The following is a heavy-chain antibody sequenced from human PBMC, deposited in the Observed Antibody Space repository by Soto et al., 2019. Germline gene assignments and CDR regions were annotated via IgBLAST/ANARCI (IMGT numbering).Heavy chain of an antibody. CDR2: IYYSGST. Sequence: SETLSLTCTVSGGSVSSGSYYWSWIRQPPGKGLEWIGYIYYSGSTNYNPSLKSRVTISVDTSKNQFSLKLSSVTAADTAVYYCARDYYDSSPPGVVGAFDIWGQGTMVTVS. CDR1: GGSVSSGSYY. CDR3: ARDYYDSSPPGVVGAFDI. J-gene: IGHJ3*02. V-gene: IGHV4-61*01. D-gene: IGHD3-22*01.